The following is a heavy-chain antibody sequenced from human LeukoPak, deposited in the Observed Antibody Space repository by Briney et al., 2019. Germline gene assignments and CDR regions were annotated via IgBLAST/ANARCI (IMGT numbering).Heavy chain of an antibody. V-gene: IGHV3-48*01. D-gene: IGHD1-26*01. CDR3: ARDQVGVTTQAFDI. J-gene: IGHJ3*02. CDR1: GFTFSSYS. CDR2: ISSSSSTI. Sequence: PGGSLRLSCAASGFTFSSYSMNWVRQAPGKGLEWVSHISSSSSTIYYADSVKGRFTISRDNGKNSLYLQMNSLRAEDTALYYCARDQVGVTTQAFDIWGQGTMVTVSS.